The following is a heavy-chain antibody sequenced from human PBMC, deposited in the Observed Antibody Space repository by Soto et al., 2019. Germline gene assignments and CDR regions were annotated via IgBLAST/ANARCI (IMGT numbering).Heavy chain of an antibody. CDR3: ARCSSTSCYIMASFDY. CDR2: INWNGRST. D-gene: IGHD2-2*02. J-gene: IGHJ4*02. CDR1: GFTFDDYA. Sequence: EVQLVESGGGVVRPGGSLRLSCAASGFTFDDYAMSWVRQAPGKGLEWVAGINWNGRSTTYADSLKGRFTISRDNAKNSLLLQINSLRAEDTDLYFCARCSSTSCYIMASFDYWGQGTLVTVSS. V-gene: IGHV3-20*04.